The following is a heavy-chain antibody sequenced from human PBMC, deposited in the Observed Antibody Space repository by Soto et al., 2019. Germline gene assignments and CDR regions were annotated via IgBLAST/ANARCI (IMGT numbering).Heavy chain of an antibody. V-gene: IGHV5-10-1*01. D-gene: IGHD3-10*01. J-gene: IGHJ4*02. CDR3: ARHPRSYPTRYYFDY. Sequence: PGESLKISCIGSGYSFTSYWISWVRQMPGKGLEWMGRIDPSDSYTNYSPSFQGHVTISADKSISTAYLQWSSLKASDTAMYYCARHPRSYPTRYYFDYWGQGTLVTVSS. CDR2: IDPSDSYT. CDR1: GYSFTSYW.